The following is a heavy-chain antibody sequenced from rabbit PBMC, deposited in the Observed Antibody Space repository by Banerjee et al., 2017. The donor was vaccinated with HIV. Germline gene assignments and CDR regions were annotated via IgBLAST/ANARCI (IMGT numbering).Heavy chain of an antibody. J-gene: IGHJ4*01. D-gene: IGHD1-1*01. Sequence: QEQLVESGGGLVKPGASLTLTCTASGFDFSSNEMCWVRQAPGKGLEWIACIYAGSSGSTYYASWAKGRFTISKTSSTTVTLQMTSLTAADTATYFCARDWASVSGYYSYFNLWGPGTLVTVS. CDR3: ARDWASVSGYYSYFNL. CDR2: IYAGSSGST. V-gene: IGHV1S45*01. CDR1: GFDFSSNE.